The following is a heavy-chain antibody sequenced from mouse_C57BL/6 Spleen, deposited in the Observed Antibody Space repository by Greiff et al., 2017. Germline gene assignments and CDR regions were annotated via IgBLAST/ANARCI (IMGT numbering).Heavy chain of an antibody. Sequence: QVQLQQSGAELARPGASVQMSCKASGYTFTSYTMHWVKQRPGQGLEWIGYINPSSGYTKYKQKFKDKATLTADKSSSTAYMQLSSLTSEYSAVYYCARGGNPDWYFDVWGTGTTVTVSS. CDR1: GYTFTSYT. D-gene: IGHD2-1*01. J-gene: IGHJ1*03. CDR3: ARGGNPDWYFDV. V-gene: IGHV1-4*01. CDR2: INPSSGYT.